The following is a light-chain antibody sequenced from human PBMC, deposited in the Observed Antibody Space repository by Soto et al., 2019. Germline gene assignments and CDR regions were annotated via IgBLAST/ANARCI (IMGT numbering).Light chain of an antibody. CDR3: QQYGSSRT. CDR1: QSVSSSY. J-gene: IGKJ1*01. Sequence: EIVLTQSPGTPSLSPGERVTLSCRASQSVSSSYLAWYQQKPGQAPRLLIYGASSRATGIPDRFSGSGSGTDFTLTISRLEPEDFAVYYCQQYGSSRTFCQGTKVDIK. V-gene: IGKV3-20*01. CDR2: GAS.